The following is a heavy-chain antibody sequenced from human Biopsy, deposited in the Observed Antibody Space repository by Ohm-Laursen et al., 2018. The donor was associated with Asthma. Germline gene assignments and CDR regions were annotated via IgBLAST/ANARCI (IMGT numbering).Heavy chain of an antibody. V-gene: IGHV4-39*01. CDR3: VSPPGY. CDR1: GGSISSSSYY. CDR2: IYSSGST. J-gene: IGHJ4*02. Sequence: SDTLSLTWIVSGGSISSSSYYWGWIRRPPGKGLEFIGTIYSSGSTSYNPSLKRRVTPSVDASKNQFSLKLTFETAADTAVYYCVSPPGYWGQGTRVTVSS.